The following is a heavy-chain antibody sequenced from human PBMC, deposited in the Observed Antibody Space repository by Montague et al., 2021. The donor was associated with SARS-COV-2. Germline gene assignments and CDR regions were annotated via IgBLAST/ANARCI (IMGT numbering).Heavy chain of an antibody. J-gene: IGHJ6*02. CDR1: GGSISSYY. CDR3: ASGKYYDFWSGYYSHYYVSGMDV. Sequence: SETLSLTCTVSGGSISSYYWRWIRHSAVTGLDLIGRIHTSGSTASNPSLNSRVTMSVDTYKNQFSLKLSSVSAADTAVYYCASGKYYDFWSGYYSHYYVSGMDVWGQGTTVTVSS. V-gene: IGHV4-4*07. D-gene: IGHD3-3*01. CDR2: IHTSGST.